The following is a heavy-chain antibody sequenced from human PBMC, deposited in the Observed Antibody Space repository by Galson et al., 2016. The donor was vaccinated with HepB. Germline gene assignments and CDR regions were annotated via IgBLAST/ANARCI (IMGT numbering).Heavy chain of an antibody. V-gene: IGHV1-18*04. CDR1: GYIFASYG. CDR3: ARDWSGEQQVISDY. J-gene: IGHJ4*02. Sequence: SVKVSCKASGYIFASYGIRWVRQAPGQGLEWMGWISPKDGNTNNAQKLQGRVTMTTDTSTRTAYMELRSLRSDDTAVYFCARDWSGEQQVISDYWGQGTLVTVSS. D-gene: IGHD6-13*01. CDR2: ISPKDGNT.